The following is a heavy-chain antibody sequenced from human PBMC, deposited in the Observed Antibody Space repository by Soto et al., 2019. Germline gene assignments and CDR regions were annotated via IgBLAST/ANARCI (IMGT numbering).Heavy chain of an antibody. CDR1: GFTVSSHY. CDR3: VSTWDSATYYYFDY. Sequence: EVQLAESGGGLIQPGGSLRLSCAASGFTVSSHYMSWVRQGPGKGLEWVSVIYKGGSTYYADSVKGRFTISRDNSKNTVFLQMNSLRAEDTAVYYCVSTWDSATYYYFDYWGQGTLVTVSS. CDR2: IYKGGST. V-gene: IGHV3-53*01. D-gene: IGHD1-26*01. J-gene: IGHJ4*02.